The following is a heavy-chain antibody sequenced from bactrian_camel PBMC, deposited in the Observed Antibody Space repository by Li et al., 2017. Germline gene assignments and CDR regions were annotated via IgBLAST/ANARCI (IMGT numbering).Heavy chain of an antibody. V-gene: IGHV3S42*01. D-gene: IGHD5*01. J-gene: IGHJ4*01. CDR1: GYSTKTHC. CDR2: IYTGDGRT. CDR3: TPGVY. Sequence: QLVESGGGSVQVGGSLKLSCAASGYSTKTHCMGWFRQFPGKEREGVAAIYTGDGRTRYGDFVKGRFTISRDNVKNTLYLQLNSLKTEDTAMYYCTPGVYCGQGTQVTVS.